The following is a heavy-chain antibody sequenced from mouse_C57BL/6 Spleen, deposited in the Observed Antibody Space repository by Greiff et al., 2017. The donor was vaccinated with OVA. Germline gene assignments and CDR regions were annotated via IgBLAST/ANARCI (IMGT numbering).Heavy chain of an antibody. J-gene: IGHJ3*01. V-gene: IGHV14-1*01. CDR1: GFNIKDYN. CDR2: IDPEDGDT. Sequence: VQLQQSGAELVRPGASVKLSCTASGFNIKDYNMHWVKQRPEQGLEWIGRIDPEDGDTEYAPKFQGKATMTADTSSNTAYLQLSSLTSEDTAVYYCTNYGSSPFAYWGQGTLVTISA. CDR3: TNYGSSPFAY. D-gene: IGHD1-1*01.